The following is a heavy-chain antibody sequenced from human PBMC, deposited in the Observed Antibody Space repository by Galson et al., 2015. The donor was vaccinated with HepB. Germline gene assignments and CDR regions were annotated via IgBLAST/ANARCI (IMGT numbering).Heavy chain of an antibody. CDR2: IRSKANSYAT. CDR3: TRLSSWWDNWFDP. V-gene: IGHV3-73*01. J-gene: IGHJ5*02. CDR1: GFTFSGSA. Sequence: SLRLSCAASGFTFSGSAMHWVRQASGKGLEWVGRIRSKANSYATAYAASVKGRFTISRDDSKNTAYLQMNSLKTEDTAVYYCTRLSSWWDNWFDPWGQGTLVTVSS. D-gene: IGHD6-13*01.